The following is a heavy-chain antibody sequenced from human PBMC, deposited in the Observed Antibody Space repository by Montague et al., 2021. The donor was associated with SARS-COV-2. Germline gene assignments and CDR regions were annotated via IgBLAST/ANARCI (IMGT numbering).Heavy chain of an antibody. CDR1: GGSIKTYIW. J-gene: IGHJ5*02. CDR3: AKDVSLSVAALDP. CDR2: ILHSGTA. Sequence: SETLSLTCAVSGGSIKTYIWWSWVRQAPGKGLEWLGEILHSGTANYNPSLKSRVTISVDKSRNEFSLKLSSLTAADTAVYFCAKDVSLSVAALDPWGQGTLVTVSS. V-gene: IGHV4-4*02. D-gene: IGHD6-19*01.